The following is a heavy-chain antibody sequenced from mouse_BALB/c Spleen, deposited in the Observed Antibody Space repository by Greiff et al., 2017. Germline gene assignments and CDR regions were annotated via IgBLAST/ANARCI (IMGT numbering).Heavy chain of an antibody. J-gene: IGHJ4*01. V-gene: IGHV2-2*02. D-gene: IGHD1-1*01. CDR2: IWSGGST. CDR3: ARRYYGSSYDYAMDY. Sequence: QVQLKQSGPGLVQPSQSLSISCTASGFSFTSYGVHWVRQSPGKGLEWLGVIWSGGSTDYNAAFISRLSISKYNSKSQVFFKMNSLQANDTAIYYCARRYYGSSYDYAMDYWGQGTSVTVSS. CDR1: GFSFTSYG.